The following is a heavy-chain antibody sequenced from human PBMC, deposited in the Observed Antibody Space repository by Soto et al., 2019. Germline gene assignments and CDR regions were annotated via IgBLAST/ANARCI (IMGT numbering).Heavy chain of an antibody. V-gene: IGHV3-30-3*01. CDR1: GFTFSSYA. CDR3: ARDGRYCSGGSCYQDEDYYYYGMDV. Sequence: PGGSLRLSCAASGFTFSSYAMHWVRQAPGKGLEWVAVISYDGSNKYYADSVKGRFTISRDNSKNTLYLQMNSLRAEDTAVYYCARDGRYCSGGSCYQDEDYYYYGMDVWGQGTTVTVSS. D-gene: IGHD2-15*01. CDR2: ISYDGSNK. J-gene: IGHJ6*02.